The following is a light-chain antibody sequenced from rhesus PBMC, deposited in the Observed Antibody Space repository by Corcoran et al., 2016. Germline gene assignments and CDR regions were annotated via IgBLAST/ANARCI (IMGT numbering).Light chain of an antibody. CDR2: KAS. J-gene: IGKJ3*01. V-gene: IGKV1-22*01. Sequence: DIQMTQSPSSLSASVGDTVTITCRASQSISSWLAWYQQKPGKAPKLLIYKASSLQSGVPSRFSVSGSGTDFTLNISSLQSEDFATYYCQQYSSSPFTFGPGTKLDIK. CDR1: QSISSW. CDR3: QQYSSSPFT.